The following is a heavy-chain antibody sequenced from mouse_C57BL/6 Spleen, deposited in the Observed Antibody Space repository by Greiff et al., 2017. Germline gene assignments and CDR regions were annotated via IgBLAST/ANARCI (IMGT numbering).Heavy chain of an antibody. V-gene: IGHV14-1*01. Sequence: VQLKQSGAELVRPGASVKLSCTASGFNIKDYYMHWVKQRPEQGLEWIGRIDPEDGDTAYAPKFQGKATMTADTSSNTAYLQLSSLTSEDTAVYYCTTSGLLRSYAMDYWGQGTSVTVSS. D-gene: IGHD1-1*01. J-gene: IGHJ4*01. CDR1: GFNIKDYY. CDR3: TTSGLLRSYAMDY. CDR2: IDPEDGDT.